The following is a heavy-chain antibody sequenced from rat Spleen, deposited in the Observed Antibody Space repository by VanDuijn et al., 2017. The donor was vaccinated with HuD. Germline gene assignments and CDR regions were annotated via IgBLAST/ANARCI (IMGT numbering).Heavy chain of an antibody. D-gene: IGHD1-12*02. CDR1: GFIFSDCY. CDR3: ATGGFQHYDGTYYYGWFAF. J-gene: IGHJ3*01. Sequence: EVQLVESDGGLVQPGRSLKLSCATSGFIFSDCYMAWVRQAPTKGLEWVASITNASGRTYYRDSVKGRFTISRDNVKNILYLQMDSLRSEDTATYYCATGGFQHYDGTYYYGWFAFWGQGTLVTVSS. CDR2: ITNASGRT. V-gene: IGHV5-20*01.